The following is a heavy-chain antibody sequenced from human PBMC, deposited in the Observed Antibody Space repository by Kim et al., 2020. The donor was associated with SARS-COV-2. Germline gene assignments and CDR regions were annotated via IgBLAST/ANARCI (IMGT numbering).Heavy chain of an antibody. D-gene: IGHD2-15*01. Sequence: GESLKISCQTSGFTFTNFWIGWVRQLPGKGLEWMGFIYPGDSDTTYSPSFQGQVTISADTSARTAYLQWGTLRASDTAFYYCVRSAEELTYCSPGTCLHYFDNWGQGTLVTVSS. V-gene: IGHV5-51*01. J-gene: IGHJ4*02. CDR2: IYPGDSDT. CDR1: GFTFTNFW. CDR3: VRSAEELTYCSPGTCLHYFDN.